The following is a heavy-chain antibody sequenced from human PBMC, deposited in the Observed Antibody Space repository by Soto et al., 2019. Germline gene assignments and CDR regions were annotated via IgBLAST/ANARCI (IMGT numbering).Heavy chain of an antibody. Sequence: ASVKVSCKASGYTFTNYGITWVRQAPGQGLEWMGWISAYNGNTHYTQRLQGRVTMTTDTSTSTAYMELRGLRSDDTAVYYCARVRQLLGYFYSYMDVWGKATTVTVSS. CDR3: ARVRQLLGYFYSYMDV. CDR2: ISAYNGNT. J-gene: IGHJ6*03. CDR1: GYTFTNYG. D-gene: IGHD1-1*01. V-gene: IGHV1-18*01.